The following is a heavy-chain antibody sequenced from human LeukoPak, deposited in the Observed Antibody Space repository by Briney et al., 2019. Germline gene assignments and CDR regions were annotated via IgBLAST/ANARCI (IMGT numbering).Heavy chain of an antibody. D-gene: IGHD3-22*01. CDR3: ATDRRSSGYYGAFDI. J-gene: IGHJ3*02. V-gene: IGHV1-69-2*01. CDR2: VDPEDGET. CDR1: GYTFTDYY. Sequence: ASVKVSCKVSGYTFTDYYMHWVQQAPGKGLEWMGLVDPEDGETIYAEKFQGRVTITADTSTDTAYMELSSLRSEDTAVYYCATDRRSSGYYGAFDIGGQGTMVTVSS.